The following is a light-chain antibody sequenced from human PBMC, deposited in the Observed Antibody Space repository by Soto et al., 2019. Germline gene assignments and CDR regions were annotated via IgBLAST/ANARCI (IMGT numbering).Light chain of an antibody. V-gene: IGKV1-5*01. CDR2: DAS. CDR1: RSISNW. J-gene: IGKJ4*01. Sequence: DIQMTQSPSTLSASVGDRVTITCRASRSISNWLAWYQQRPGIAPKLLIFDASILQSGVPSQFSGSGSGTEFTLSISRLQTDDFATYYCQQYGSFSPITFGGGTKVEI. CDR3: QQYGSFSPIT.